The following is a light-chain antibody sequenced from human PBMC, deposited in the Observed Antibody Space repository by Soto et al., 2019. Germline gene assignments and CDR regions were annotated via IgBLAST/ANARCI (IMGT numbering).Light chain of an antibody. CDR2: EVS. J-gene: IGLJ1*01. CDR3: SSYTSISSLYV. CDR1: SSDVGGYNY. V-gene: IGLV2-14*01. Sequence: QSALTQPASVSGSPGQSITISCTGTSSDVGGYNYVSWYQQHPGKAPKLMIYEVSNRPSGVSNRFSGSKSGNTASLTISGLPAEDAADYYCSSYTSISSLYVFGTGTKLTVL.